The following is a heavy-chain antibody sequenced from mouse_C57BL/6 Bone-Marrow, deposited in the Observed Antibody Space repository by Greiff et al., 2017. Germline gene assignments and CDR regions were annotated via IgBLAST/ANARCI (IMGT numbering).Heavy chain of an antibody. Sequence: VNVVESGPGLVAPSQRLSITCTVSGFSLTSYGVDWVRQPPGKGLEWLGVIWGGGSTNYNSALMSRLSISKDNSKSQVFLKMNSLQTDDTAMYYCAKHGDYYGSSFHWYFDVWGTGTTVTVSS. J-gene: IGHJ1*03. V-gene: IGHV2-9*01. CDR1: GFSLTSYG. CDR3: AKHGDYYGSSFHWYFDV. CDR2: IWGGGST. D-gene: IGHD1-1*01.